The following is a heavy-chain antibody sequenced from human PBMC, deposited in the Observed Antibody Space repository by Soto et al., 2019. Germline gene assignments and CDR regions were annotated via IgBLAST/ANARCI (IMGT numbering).Heavy chain of an antibody. Sequence: GGSLRLSCAASGFTFSSYWMSWVRQAPGKGLEWVANIKQDGSEKYYVDSVKGRFTISRDNAKNSLYLQMNSLRAEDTAVYYCARENDCNNGVCYPGMDVWGQGTTVTVSS. CDR2: IKQDGSEK. D-gene: IGHD2-8*01. J-gene: IGHJ6*02. V-gene: IGHV3-7*03. CDR1: GFTFSSYW. CDR3: ARENDCNNGVCYPGMDV.